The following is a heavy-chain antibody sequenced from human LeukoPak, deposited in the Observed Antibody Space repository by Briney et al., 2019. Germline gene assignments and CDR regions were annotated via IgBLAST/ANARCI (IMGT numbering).Heavy chain of an antibody. CDR2: ISSSSSTX. Sequence: XSYXXNXVRQAPXKXXEWVSYISSSSSTXYYADSVKGRFTISXXNAXXSLYLQMNRLRAEDTAVYYXXXXXXXXYXXGWXXGXXXXVSS. CDR1: XSYX. V-gene: IGHV3-48*01. CDR3: XXXXXXXYXXG. J-gene: IGHJ1*01.